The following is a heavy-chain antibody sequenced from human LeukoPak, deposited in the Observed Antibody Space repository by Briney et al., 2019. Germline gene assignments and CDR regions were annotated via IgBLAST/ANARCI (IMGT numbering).Heavy chain of an antibody. V-gene: IGHV4-34*01. J-gene: IGHJ4*02. CDR3: ARGDDSSGSSGGQYDY. D-gene: IGHD3-22*01. Sequence: SETLSLTCAVYGGSFSGYYWSWIRQPPGKGLEWIGEINHSGSTNYNPSLKSRATISVDTSKNQFSLKLSSVTAADTAVYYCARGDDSSGSSGGQYDYWGQGTLVTVSS. CDR2: INHSGST. CDR1: GGSFSGYY.